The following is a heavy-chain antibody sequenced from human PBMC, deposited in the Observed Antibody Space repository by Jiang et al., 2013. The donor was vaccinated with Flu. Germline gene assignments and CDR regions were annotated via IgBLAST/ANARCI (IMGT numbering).Heavy chain of an antibody. D-gene: IGHD2-15*01. CDR2: IYYSGST. Sequence: GSGLVKPSETLSLTCTVSGGSISSSSYYWGWIRQPPGKGLEWIGSIYYSGSTYYNPSLKSRVTISVDTSKNQFSLKLSSVTAADTAVYYCARQLYSDDAFDIWGQGTMVTVSS. J-gene: IGHJ3*02. CDR1: GGSISSSSYY. V-gene: IGHV4-39*01. CDR3: ARQLYSDDAFDI.